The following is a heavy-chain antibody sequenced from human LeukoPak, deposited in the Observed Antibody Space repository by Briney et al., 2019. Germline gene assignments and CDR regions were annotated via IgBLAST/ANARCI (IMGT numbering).Heavy chain of an antibody. V-gene: IGHV1-69*04. D-gene: IGHD5-18*01. CDR2: IIPILGIA. J-gene: IGHJ6*02. CDR1: GGTFSSYA. CDR3: ARGPLTGYSYGYGMDV. Sequence: SVKVSCKASGGTFSSYAISWVRQAPGQGLEWMGRIIPILGIANYAQEFQGRVTITADKSTSTAYMELSSLRSEDTAVYYCARGPLTGYSYGYGMDVWGQGTTVTVSS.